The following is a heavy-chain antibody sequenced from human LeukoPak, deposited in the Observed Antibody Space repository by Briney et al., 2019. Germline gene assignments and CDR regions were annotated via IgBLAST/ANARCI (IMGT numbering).Heavy chain of an antibody. V-gene: IGHV3-11*01. Sequence: PGGSLRLSCVASGFNFSDYYMSWIRQTPGKGLEWISYITTRANIIYHVDAVQGRFTVSADTAKNSLYLQMNSLRAEDTALYFCARGGDYVGVAARIDLWGQGTLVTVSS. D-gene: IGHD4-23*01. CDR1: GFNFSDYY. J-gene: IGHJ5*02. CDR2: ITTRANII. CDR3: ARGGDYVGVAARIDL.